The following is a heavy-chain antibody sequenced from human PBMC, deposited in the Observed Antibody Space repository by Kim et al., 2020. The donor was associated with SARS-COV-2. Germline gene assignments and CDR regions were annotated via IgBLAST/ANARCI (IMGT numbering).Heavy chain of an antibody. D-gene: IGHD3-16*01. Sequence: SETLSLTCAVYGGSFSGYYWSWIRQPPGKGLEWIGEINHSGSTNYNPSLKSRVTISVDTSKNQFSLKLSSVTAADTAVYYCARGGGPGAFDIWGQGTMVTVSS. CDR2: INHSGST. J-gene: IGHJ3*02. CDR1: GGSFSGYY. CDR3: ARGGGPGAFDI. V-gene: IGHV4-34*01.